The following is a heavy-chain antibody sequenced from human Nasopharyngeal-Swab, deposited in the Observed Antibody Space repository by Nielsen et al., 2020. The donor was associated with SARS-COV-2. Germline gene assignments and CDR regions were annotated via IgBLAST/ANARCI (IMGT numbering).Heavy chain of an antibody. V-gene: IGHV4-39*01. Sequence: WIRQPPGKGLEWIGSIYYSGSTYYNPSLQSRVTISVDTSKNQFSLKLSSVTAADTAVYYYARRVARAPRHEGDYYYGMDVWGQGTTVTVSS. CDR3: ARRVARAPRHEGDYYYGMDV. J-gene: IGHJ6*02. D-gene: IGHD3-16*01. CDR2: IYYSGST.